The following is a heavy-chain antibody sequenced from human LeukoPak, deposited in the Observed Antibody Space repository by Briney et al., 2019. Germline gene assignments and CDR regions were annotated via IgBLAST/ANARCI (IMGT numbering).Heavy chain of an antibody. CDR2: IIPILGIA. Sequence: EASVKVSCKASGGTFSSYTISWVRQAPGQGLERMGRIIPILGIANYAQKFQGRVTITADKSTSTAYMELSSLRSEDTAVYYCARAPSEWLRVDNWFDPWGQGTLVTVSS. CDR3: ARAPSEWLRVDNWFDP. CDR1: GGTFSSYT. V-gene: IGHV1-69*02. D-gene: IGHD5-12*01. J-gene: IGHJ5*02.